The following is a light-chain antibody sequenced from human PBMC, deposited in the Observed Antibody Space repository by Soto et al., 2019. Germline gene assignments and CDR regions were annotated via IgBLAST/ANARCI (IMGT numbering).Light chain of an antibody. J-gene: IGLJ2*01. CDR1: SSDVGGYNY. CDR2: DVS. Sequence: QSALTQPASVSGSPGQSITISCTGTSSDVGGYNYVSWYQQHPGKAPKLMIYDVSNRPSGFSNRFSGSKSGNTASLTISGLQAEDEADYYCSSYTSSSTRVFGVGTKLTVL. V-gene: IGLV2-14*01. CDR3: SSYTSSSTRV.